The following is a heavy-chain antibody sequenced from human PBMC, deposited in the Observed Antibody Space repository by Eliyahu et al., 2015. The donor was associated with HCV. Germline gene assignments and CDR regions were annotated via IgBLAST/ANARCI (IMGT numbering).Heavy chain of an antibody. Sequence: QLQLQESGPGLVKPSETLSLTCTVSGGSISSNIHYWAWIRQPPGKGLEWIGSIHYTGSTHYNPSLKSRVTLSVDTSKNQFSLKLSSVTAADTAAYYCARCSGTTCYDYWGQGTLVTVSS. J-gene: IGHJ4*02. V-gene: IGHV4-39*01. CDR3: ARCSGTTCYDY. CDR1: GGSISSNIHY. CDR2: IHYTGST. D-gene: IGHD2-2*01.